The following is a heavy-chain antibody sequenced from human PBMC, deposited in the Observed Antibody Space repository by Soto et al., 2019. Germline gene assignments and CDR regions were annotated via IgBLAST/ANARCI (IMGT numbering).Heavy chain of an antibody. V-gene: IGHV4-59*01. Sequence: SETLSLTFTVSGGSIRSSYWSWIRQPPGKSLEWLGYIYYSGSTNYNPSRKRRVTISVDTSKNQFSLKLSSVTAADTAVYYCARDPSESYLDPWGQGALVTVSS. CDR1: GGSIRSSY. J-gene: IGHJ5*02. CDR3: ARDPSESYLDP. CDR2: IYYSGST. D-gene: IGHD1-26*01.